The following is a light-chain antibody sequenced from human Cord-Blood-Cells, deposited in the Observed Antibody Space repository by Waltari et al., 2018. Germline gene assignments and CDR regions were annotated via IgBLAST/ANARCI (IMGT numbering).Light chain of an antibody. Sequence: QSALTQPASVSGSPGQSITISCTGTSSDVGSYNLVSCYQQHPGKAPKPMIYGGSKRPSGVSNRFSGSKSGNTASLTISGLQAEDEADYYCCSYAGSSTFEVFGGGTKLTVL. CDR2: GGS. CDR3: CSYAGSSTFEV. V-gene: IGLV2-23*03. J-gene: IGLJ2*01. CDR1: SSDVGSYNL.